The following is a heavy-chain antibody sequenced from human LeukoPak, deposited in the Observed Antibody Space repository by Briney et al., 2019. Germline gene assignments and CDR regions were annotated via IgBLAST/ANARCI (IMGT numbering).Heavy chain of an antibody. CDR2: MYPGDSDT. D-gene: IGHD1-26*01. J-gene: IGHJ3*02. CDR3: ARRMVGATNDAFDI. V-gene: IGHV5-51*01. CDR1: GYTFSDYW. Sequence: GESLKISCKASGYTFSDYWIGWVRQMPGKGLEWMGIMYPGDSDTRYSPSFQGQVTISADKSISTAYLQWSSLKASDTAMYYCARRMVGATNDAFDIWGQGTMVTVSS.